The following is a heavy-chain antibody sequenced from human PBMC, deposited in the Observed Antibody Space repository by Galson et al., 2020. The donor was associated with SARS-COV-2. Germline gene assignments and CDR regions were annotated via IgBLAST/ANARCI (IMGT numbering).Heavy chain of an antibody. V-gene: IGHV4-59*01. Sequence: SETLSLTCTVSGGSIGSYYWSWIRQPPGKGLEWIGYIYYSGSTNYNPSLKSRVTISVDTSKNQFSLKLSSVTAADTAVYYCARVGLGYCSSTSCYSDYYYMDVWGKGTTVTVSS. CDR1: GGSIGSYY. CDR2: IYYSGST. J-gene: IGHJ6*03. CDR3: ARVGLGYCSSTSCYSDYYYMDV. D-gene: IGHD2-2*01.